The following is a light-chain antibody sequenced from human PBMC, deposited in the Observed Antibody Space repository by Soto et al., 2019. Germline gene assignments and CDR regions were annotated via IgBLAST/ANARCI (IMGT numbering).Light chain of an antibody. CDR3: VAWDDSLNGYVV. CDR2: SNN. J-gene: IGLJ2*01. CDR1: SSNIGSNT. Sequence: QSVLTQPPSASGTPGQRVTISCSGSSSNIGSNTVNWYQQLPGTAPKLVIYSNNQRPSGVPDRFSGSKSGISASLAISGLQSEDEADYYCVAWDDSLNGYVVFGGGTKVTV. V-gene: IGLV1-44*01.